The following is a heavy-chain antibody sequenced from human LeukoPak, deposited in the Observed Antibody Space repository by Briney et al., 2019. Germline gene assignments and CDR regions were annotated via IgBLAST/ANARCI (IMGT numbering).Heavy chain of an antibody. Sequence: SETLSLTCTVSGGSISSSSYYWGWIRQPPGKGLEWIGSIYYSGSTYYNPSLKSRVTISVDTSKNQFSLKLSSVTAADTAVYYCARALGVVPAAMSGRKQLWFDPWGQGTLVTVSS. CDR3: ARALGVVPAAMSGRKQLWFDP. J-gene: IGHJ5*02. D-gene: IGHD2-2*01. CDR1: GGSISSSSYY. CDR2: IYYSGST. V-gene: IGHV4-39*07.